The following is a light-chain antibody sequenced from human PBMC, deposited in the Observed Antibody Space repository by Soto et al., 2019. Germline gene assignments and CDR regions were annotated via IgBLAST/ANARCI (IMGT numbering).Light chain of an antibody. CDR1: SSDVGTYNY. Sequence: QSALTQPRSVSGSLGQSVTTSCTGTSSDVGTYNYVSWYQQHPGKAPKVMIYDVSERPSGVPDRFSGSKSGNTASLTISGLQAEDEADYYCCSYAGSPRYVLGTGTQLTVL. V-gene: IGLV2-11*01. CDR3: CSYAGSPRYV. J-gene: IGLJ1*01. CDR2: DVS.